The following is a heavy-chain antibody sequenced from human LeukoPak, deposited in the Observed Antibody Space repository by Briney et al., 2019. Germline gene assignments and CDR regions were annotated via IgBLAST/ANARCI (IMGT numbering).Heavy chain of an antibody. Sequence: PGGSLRLSCAASGFTFSSYGMHWVRQAPGKGLEWVAFIRYDGSNKYYADSVKGRFTISRDNSKNTLYLQMNSLRAEDTAVYYCAKAGDSYGLRILLLYMDVWGKGTTVTVSS. CDR3: AKAGDSYGLRILLLYMDV. CDR1: GFTFSSYG. V-gene: IGHV3-30*02. J-gene: IGHJ6*03. CDR2: IRYDGSNK. D-gene: IGHD5-18*01.